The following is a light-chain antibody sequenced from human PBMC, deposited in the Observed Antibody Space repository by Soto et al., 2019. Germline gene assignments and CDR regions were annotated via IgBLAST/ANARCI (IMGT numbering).Light chain of an antibody. CDR2: EVT. Sequence: ALTQPASVSGSPGQSVTISCSGSDIGNYNLVSWYQHLPGRAPKLLIFEVTMRPSGISDRFSGSKSASTASLTISGLQAEDEGDYHCASYAGSRTYVFGSGTKVTVL. CDR3: ASYAGSRTYV. V-gene: IGLV2-23*02. CDR1: SDIGNYNL. J-gene: IGLJ1*01.